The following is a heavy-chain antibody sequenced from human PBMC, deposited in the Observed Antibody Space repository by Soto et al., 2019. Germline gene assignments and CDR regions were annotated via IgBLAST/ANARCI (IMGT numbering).Heavy chain of an antibody. CDR3: ARNDAACDI. Sequence: QVQLQESGPGLVKPSETLSLTCTVSGGSVSSGSYYWTWTRQSPGKGLEWVGYIYYNGATSYNPSLKSRVTISRDTSKNQFSLKLTSVTAADTAVYYCARNDAACDIWGQGTMVSVSS. CDR1: GGSVSSGSYY. V-gene: IGHV4-61*01. J-gene: IGHJ3*02. CDR2: IYYNGAT.